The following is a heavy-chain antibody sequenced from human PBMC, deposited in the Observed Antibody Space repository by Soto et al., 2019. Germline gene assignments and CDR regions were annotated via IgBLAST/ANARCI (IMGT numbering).Heavy chain of an antibody. J-gene: IGHJ4*02. CDR3: ESSESYDQSDY. CDR1: GGSISGSSYY. Sequence: SETLSLTCTVSGGSISGSSYYWGWIRQPPGKGLEWIGNIFYSGTTYYNPSLKSRVTISVDTSKNQCSLKLRSVTAADTAVYYCESSESYDQSDYWGQGTLVTVSS. CDR2: IFYSGTT. V-gene: IGHV4-39*01. D-gene: IGHD3-10*01.